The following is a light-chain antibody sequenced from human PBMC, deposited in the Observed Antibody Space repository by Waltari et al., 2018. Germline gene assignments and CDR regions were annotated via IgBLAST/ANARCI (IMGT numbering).Light chain of an antibody. CDR3: CSYAGSYTLNVV. CDR2: DVS. Sequence: PLPHPPPVPGPPGHPFPTPAPGPTTVFVVFNFLPWSQQHPGKAPKLMIYDVSKRPSGVPDRFSGSKSGNTASLTISGLQAEDEADYYCCSYAGSYTLNVVFGGGTKLTVL. CDR1: TTVFVVFNF. J-gene: IGLJ2*01. V-gene: IGLV2-11*01.